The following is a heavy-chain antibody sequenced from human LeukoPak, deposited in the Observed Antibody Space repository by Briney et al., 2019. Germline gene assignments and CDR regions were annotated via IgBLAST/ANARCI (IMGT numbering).Heavy chain of an antibody. J-gene: IGHJ6*02. CDR3: ARAQLGYCSSTSCYDSGMDV. Sequence: SVKVSCKASGGTFSSYAISWVRQAPGQGLEWMGRIIPILGIANYAQKFQGRVTITADKSTSTAYMEQSSLRSEDTAVYYCARAQLGYCSSTSCYDSGMDVWGQGTTVTVSS. V-gene: IGHV1-69*04. CDR1: GGTFSSYA. CDR2: IIPILGIA. D-gene: IGHD2-2*01.